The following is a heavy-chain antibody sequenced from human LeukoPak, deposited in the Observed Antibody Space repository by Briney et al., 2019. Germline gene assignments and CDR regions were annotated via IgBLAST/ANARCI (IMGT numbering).Heavy chain of an antibody. J-gene: IGHJ6*03. D-gene: IGHD6-13*01. Sequence: SLKLSCKPSGYTSTSYDINSVPQATRQRVKCMRRMNPNSGNTGYAQKFQGRVTMPRSTSISTAYMDLSSLRSEDTSVYYCARDGGSSWYDYYYYYMDVWGKGTTVTVSS. V-gene: IGHV1-8*01. CDR2: MNPNSGNT. CDR3: ARDGGSSWYDYYYYYMDV. CDR1: GYTSTSYD.